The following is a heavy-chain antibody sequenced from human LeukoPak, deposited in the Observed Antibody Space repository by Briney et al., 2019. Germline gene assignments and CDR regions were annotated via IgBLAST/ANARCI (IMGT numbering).Heavy chain of an antibody. CDR1: GFTFSGYA. V-gene: IGHV3-30-3*01. CDR3: ARVGYYASGPFSYFDY. J-gene: IGHJ4*02. CDR2: ISYDGSNE. Sequence: GGSLRLSCAASGFTFSGYAMHWVRQAPGKGLEWVAVISYDGSNEYYADSVKGRFTISRDNSKNTLYLQMDSLSVEDTAVYYCARVGYYASGPFSYFDYWGQGTLVTVSS. D-gene: IGHD3-10*01.